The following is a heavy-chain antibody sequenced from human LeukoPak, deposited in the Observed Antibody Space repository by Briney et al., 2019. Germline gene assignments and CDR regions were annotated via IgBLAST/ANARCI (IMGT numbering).Heavy chain of an antibody. D-gene: IGHD3-10*01. V-gene: IGHV4-34*01. CDR2: MNHSGST. J-gene: IGHJ2*01. Sequence: SETLSLTCAVYGGSFSGYYWSWIRQPPGKGLERIGEMNHSGSTNYNPSLKSRVAISADTSKNQFSLKLSSVTAADTAVYYCARVSKYFGSGSHWYFDLWGRGTLVTVSS. CDR1: GGSFSGYY. CDR3: ARVSKYFGSGSHWYFDL.